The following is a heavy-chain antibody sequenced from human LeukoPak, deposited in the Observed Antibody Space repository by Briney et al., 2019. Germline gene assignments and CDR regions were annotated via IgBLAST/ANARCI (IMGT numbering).Heavy chain of an antibody. D-gene: IGHD7-27*01. CDR3: AREGELGSYEYFDV. V-gene: IGHV4-39*07. CDR1: GGSISTSNYY. J-gene: IGHJ2*01. Sequence: SETLSLTCTVSGGSISTSNYYWGWIRQPPGKGLEWIGNIFYSGSTYYSPSVKSRVTISLDRSRNQFSLSLNSVTAADTALYFCAREGELGSYEYFDVWGRGTLVTVSS. CDR2: IFYSGST.